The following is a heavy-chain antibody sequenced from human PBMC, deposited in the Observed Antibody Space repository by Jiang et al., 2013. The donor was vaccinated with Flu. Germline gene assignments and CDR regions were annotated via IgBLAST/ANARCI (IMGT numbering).Heavy chain of an antibody. D-gene: IGHD6-19*01. CDR3: ARHGGYSSGWYVDY. J-gene: IGHJ4*02. V-gene: IGHV4-39*07. CDR2: IYYSGST. CDR1: GGSISSSSYY. Sequence: GLVKPSETLSLTCTVSGGSISSSSYYWGWIRQPPGKGLEWIGSIYYSGSTYYNPSLKSRVTISVDTSKNQFSLKLSSVTAADTAVYYCARHGGYSSGWYVDYWGQGTLVTVSS.